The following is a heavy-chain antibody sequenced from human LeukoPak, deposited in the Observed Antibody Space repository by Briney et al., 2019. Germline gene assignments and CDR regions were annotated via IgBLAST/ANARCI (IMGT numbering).Heavy chain of an antibody. CDR3: SSSLWKPIDY. CDR1: GFTFGDYA. CDR2: IRSKAYGGTT. Sequence: PGGSLRLSCTASGFTFGDYAMGWLRQAPGRGLEWVGFIRSKAYGGTTEYAASVKGRFTISRDDSKSIAYLQMNSLKTEDTAVYYCSSSLWKPIDYWGQGTLVTVSS. J-gene: IGHJ4*02. V-gene: IGHV3-49*03. D-gene: IGHD2/OR15-2a*01.